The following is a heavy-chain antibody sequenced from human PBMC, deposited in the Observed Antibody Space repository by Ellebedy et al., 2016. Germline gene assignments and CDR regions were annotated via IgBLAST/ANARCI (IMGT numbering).Heavy chain of an antibody. D-gene: IGHD6-13*01. CDR1: GYSFTSYW. V-gene: IGHV5-51*01. J-gene: IGHJ4*02. CDR2: IYPGDSDT. CDR3: ARYFTVGERSYSSSWYFDY. Sequence: GGSLRLSCKGSGYSFTSYWIGWVRQMPGKGLEWMGIIYPGDSDTRYSPSFQGQVTISADKSISTAYLQWSSLKASDTAMYYCARYFTVGERSYSSSWYFDYWGQGTLVTVSS.